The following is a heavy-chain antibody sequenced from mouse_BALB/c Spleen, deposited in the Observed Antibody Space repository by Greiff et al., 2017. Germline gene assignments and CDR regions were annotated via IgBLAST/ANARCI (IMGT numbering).Heavy chain of an antibody. V-gene: IGHV5-17*02. CDR3: AGYERQAWFAY. J-gene: IGHJ3*01. D-gene: IGHD2-3*01. CDR1: GFTFSSFG. CDR2: ISSGSSTI. Sequence: EVKVVESGGGLVQPGGSRKLSCAASGFTFSSFGMHWVRQAPEKGLEWVAYISSGSSTIYYADTVKGRFTISRDNPKNTLFLQMTSLRSEDTAMYYCAGYERQAWFAYWGQGTLVTVSA.